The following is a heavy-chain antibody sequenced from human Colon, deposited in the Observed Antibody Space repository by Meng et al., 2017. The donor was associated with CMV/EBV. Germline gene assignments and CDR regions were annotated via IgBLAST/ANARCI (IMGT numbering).Heavy chain of an antibody. CDR2: LTGSGVNI. J-gene: IGHJ5*02. CDR1: GLTFNNYA. D-gene: IGHD4-11*01. CDR3: ARGRDYSNQWTLDT. V-gene: IGHV3-23*01. Sequence: GESLKISCAVSGLTFNNYAMAWVRQAPGKGLEWVSALTGSGVNIYYADSVKGRFTISRDNSKNTLYLHMSSLRAEDTAIYYCARGRDYSNQWTLDTWGQGTQVTVSS.